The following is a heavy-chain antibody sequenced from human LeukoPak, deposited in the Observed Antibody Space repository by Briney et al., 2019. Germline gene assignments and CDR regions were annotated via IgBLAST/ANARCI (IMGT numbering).Heavy chain of an antibody. CDR1: GGTFSSYA. D-gene: IGHD3-16*02. J-gene: IGHJ4*02. CDR2: IIPMLGIA. CDR3: ASRGGGVIVVDY. V-gene: IGHV1-69*10. Sequence: VKVSCKPSGGTFSSYAISWVRQAPGQGLEWMGKIIPMLGIANYAHKFQGRATITADKSTSTAYMELSSLRSEDTAVYSCASRGGGVIVVDYWGQGTLVTVSS.